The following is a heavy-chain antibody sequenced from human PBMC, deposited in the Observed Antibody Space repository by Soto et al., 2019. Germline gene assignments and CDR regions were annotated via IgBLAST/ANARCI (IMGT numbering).Heavy chain of an antibody. D-gene: IGHD3-22*01. CDR3: ARDLSPYSDYYDESSSETWFAP. V-gene: IGHV3-11*01. J-gene: IGHJ5*02. CDR1: GFSFSDYY. CDR2: ISKSGSII. Sequence: QVQLVESGGGLVQPGGSLRLSCAASGFSFSDYYMRWIRQPPGKGLEWVSYISKSGSIIHYANSVKGRFTSSRDNAKNSLYLQMNSLRAEDTALYYCARDLSPYSDYYDESSSETWFAPWGQGTLVTVSS.